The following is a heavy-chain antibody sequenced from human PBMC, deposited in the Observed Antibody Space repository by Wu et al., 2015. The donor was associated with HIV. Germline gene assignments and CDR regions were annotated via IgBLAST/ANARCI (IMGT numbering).Heavy chain of an antibody. CDR1: GGTFSSNV. CDR2: VIPSFAAP. D-gene: IGHD2-15*01. Sequence: QVQLVQSGAEVRKPGSSVTVSCKASGGTFSSNVISWVRQAPGQGLEWMGGVIPSFAAPHYAQMFQGRVTITTDESTSTAYLELSSLRSEDTAVYYCASGRRGHCDAGGRYAGYYYYCGMAVWGQGTTVTVSS. CDR3: ASGRRGHCDAGGRYAGYYYYCGMAV. J-gene: IGHJ6*02. V-gene: IGHV1-69*05.